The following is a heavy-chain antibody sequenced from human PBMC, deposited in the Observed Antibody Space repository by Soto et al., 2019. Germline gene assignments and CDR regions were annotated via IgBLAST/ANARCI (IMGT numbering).Heavy chain of an antibody. J-gene: IGHJ6*02. CDR1: GFTFSSYS. CDR3: ARHQGPAAGNYGMDA. Sequence: GGSLRLSCAASGFTFSSYSMNWVRQAPGKGLEWVASISSSSSYIYYADSVKGRFTISRDEAKNSLFLQMSSLRAEDSALYYCARHQGPAAGNYGMDAWGQGTTVTVSS. CDR2: ISSSSSYI. D-gene: IGHD6-13*01. V-gene: IGHV3-21*01.